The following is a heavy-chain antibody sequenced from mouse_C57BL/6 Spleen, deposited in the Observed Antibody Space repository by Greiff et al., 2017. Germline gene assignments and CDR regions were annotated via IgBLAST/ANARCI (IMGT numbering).Heavy chain of an antibody. D-gene: IGHD2-1*01. V-gene: IGHV1-80*01. Sequence: QVQLKESGAELVKPGASVKISCKASGYAFSSYWMNWVKQRPGKGLEWIGQIYPGDGDTNYNGKFKGKATLTADKSSSTAYMQLSSLTSEDSAVYFCARGSFYYGNLDWYFDVWGTGTTVTVSS. CDR2: IYPGDGDT. J-gene: IGHJ1*03. CDR3: ARGSFYYGNLDWYFDV. CDR1: GYAFSSYW.